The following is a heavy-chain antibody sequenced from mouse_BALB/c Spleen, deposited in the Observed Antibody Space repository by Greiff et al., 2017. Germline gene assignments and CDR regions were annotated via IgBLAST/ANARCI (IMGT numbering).Heavy chain of an antibody. V-gene: IGHV5-12-1*01. CDR2: ISSGGGST. Sequence: EVQGVESGGGLVKPGGSLKLSCAASGFAFSSYDMSWVRQTPEKRLEWVAYISSGGGSTYYPDTVKGRFTISRDNAKNTLYLQMSSMKSEDTAMYYCARGWYDYDGRFFDYWGQGSTLTVSS. CDR1: GFAFSSYD. CDR3: ARGWYDYDGRFFDY. D-gene: IGHD2-4*01. J-gene: IGHJ2*01.